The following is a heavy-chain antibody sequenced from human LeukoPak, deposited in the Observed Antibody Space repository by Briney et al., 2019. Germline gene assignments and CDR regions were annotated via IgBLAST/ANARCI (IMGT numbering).Heavy chain of an antibody. CDR2: VSGEGGTR. J-gene: IGHJ6*01. CDR3: AKEGDEHYSYGVDV. Sequence: PGGSLRLSCTASGFAFRTYAMTWVRQAPGKGLEWVSVVSGEGGTRYHADSVKGRFTISRDNSKKTLYLEMKSLRAEDTAVYYCAKEGDEHYSYGVDVWGRGTTVTVSS. D-gene: IGHD3-10*01. V-gene: IGHV3-23*01. CDR1: GFAFRTYA.